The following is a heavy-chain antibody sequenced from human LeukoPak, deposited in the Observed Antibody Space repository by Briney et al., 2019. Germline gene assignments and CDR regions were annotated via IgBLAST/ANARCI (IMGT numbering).Heavy chain of an antibody. J-gene: IGHJ4*02. CDR2: FDPEDGET. CDR1: GYTLTELS. Sequence: ASVKVSCKVSGYTLTELSMHWARQAPGKGLEWMGGFDPEDGETIYAQKFQGRVTMTEDTSTDTAYMELSSLRSEDTAVYYCATDNNYYDSSDYYFGSWDYWGQGTLVTVSS. V-gene: IGHV1-24*01. CDR3: ATDNNYYDSSDYYFGSWDY. D-gene: IGHD3-22*01.